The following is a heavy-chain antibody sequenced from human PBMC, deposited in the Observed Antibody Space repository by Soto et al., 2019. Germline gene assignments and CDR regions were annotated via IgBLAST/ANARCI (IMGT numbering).Heavy chain of an antibody. CDR2: ISDSGGTS. V-gene: IGHV3-23*04. J-gene: IGHJ4*02. D-gene: IGHD1-26*01. CDR1: GLIFSNYV. Sequence: EVQLVDSGGGLVQPGGSLRLSCAAYGLIFSNYVMSWVRQAPGKGLEWVSSISDSGGTSYYADSVKGRFTISRDNPKNTLYLQMNSLRAEDTAIYYCAKRPRALLTFDYWGQGTLVTVSS. CDR3: AKRPRALLTFDY.